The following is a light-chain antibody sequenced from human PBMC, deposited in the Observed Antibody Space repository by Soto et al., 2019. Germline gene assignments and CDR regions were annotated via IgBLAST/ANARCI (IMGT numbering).Light chain of an antibody. CDR1: QYVSGF. CDR3: QQRYNWPPT. CDR2: DAS. V-gene: IGKV3-11*01. Sequence: EIVLTQSPATLSLSPGERATLSCRASQYVSGFLAWYQQKAGQAPRLLIYDASHRATGIPARFSGSGSGTDFTLTINSLEPEDFALYYCQQRYNWPPTFGQGTKVDSK. J-gene: IGKJ1*01.